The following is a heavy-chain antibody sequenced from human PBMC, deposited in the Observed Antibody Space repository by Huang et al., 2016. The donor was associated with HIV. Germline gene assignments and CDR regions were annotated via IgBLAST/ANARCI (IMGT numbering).Heavy chain of an antibody. CDR1: GGSVRGHY. V-gene: IGHV4-34*01. Sequence: QVQLQQWGAGLLKPSETLSLTCAVYGGSVRGHYWSWIRQPPGKGLEGIAEINDNGYTNYNPSLKSRVTISVQTSRNQFSRKLNSATAADAAVYYCARASWYEPRSWYFGLWGRGTLVTVSS. D-gene: IGHD6-13*01. J-gene: IGHJ2*01. CDR2: INDNGYT. CDR3: ARASWYEPRSWYFGL.